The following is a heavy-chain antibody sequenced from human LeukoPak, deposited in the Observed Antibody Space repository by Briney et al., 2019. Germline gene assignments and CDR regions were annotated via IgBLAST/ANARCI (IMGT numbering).Heavy chain of an antibody. CDR1: GFTFSGSA. Sequence: PGGSLRLSCAASGFTFSGSAMHWVRQASGKGLEWVGRIRSKANSYATAYAASVKGRFTISRDDSKNTAYLQMNSLKTEDTAVYYCTRHSASGSYDFWSGYYGYYGMDVWGQGTTVTVSS. CDR2: IRSKANSYAT. D-gene: IGHD3-3*01. V-gene: IGHV3-73*01. J-gene: IGHJ6*02. CDR3: TRHSASGSYDFWSGYYGYYGMDV.